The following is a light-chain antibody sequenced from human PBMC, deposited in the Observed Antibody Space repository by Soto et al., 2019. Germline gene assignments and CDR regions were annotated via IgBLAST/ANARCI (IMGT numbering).Light chain of an antibody. Sequence: QSALTQPASVSGSPGQSITISCTGTSSDVGGYNYVSWYQQHPGKAPKLMIYEVSNRPSGVSNRFSGSKSGFTASLTVSGLQAEDDADYYCNSYAGNNILIFGGGTKLTVL. CDR3: NSYAGNNILI. CDR2: EVS. V-gene: IGLV2-14*01. J-gene: IGLJ2*01. CDR1: SSDVGGYNY.